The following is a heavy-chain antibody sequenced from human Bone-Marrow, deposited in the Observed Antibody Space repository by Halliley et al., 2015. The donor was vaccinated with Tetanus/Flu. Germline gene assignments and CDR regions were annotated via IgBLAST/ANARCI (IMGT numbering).Heavy chain of an antibody. CDR2: IYYSGST. J-gene: IGHJ4*02. D-gene: IGHD1-26*01. CDR1: GGSISSYY. CDR3: ARGGQVGSGAFDY. Sequence: TLSLTCTVSGGSISSYYWSRIRQSPGKGLEWIGYIYYSGSTNYNPSLKSRVTISVDTSKNQFSLKLSSVTAADTAVYYCARGGQVGSGAFDYWGQGTLVTVSS. V-gene: IGHV4-59*01.